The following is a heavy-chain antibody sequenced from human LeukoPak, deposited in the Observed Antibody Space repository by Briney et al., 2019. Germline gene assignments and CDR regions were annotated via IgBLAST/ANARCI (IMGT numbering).Heavy chain of an antibody. V-gene: IGHV3-21*01. CDR2: ISRTSTDI. D-gene: IGHD6-19*01. J-gene: IGHJ4*02. CDR1: GFAVSNNY. CDR3: ATGDGWCFID. Sequence: PGGSLRLSCAASGFAVSNNYMSWVRQAPGKGLEWVSSISRTSTDIHYADSVRGRFTISRDNAKNSLYLQMNSLRVEDTAVYYCATGDGWCFIDWGQGTLVTVSS.